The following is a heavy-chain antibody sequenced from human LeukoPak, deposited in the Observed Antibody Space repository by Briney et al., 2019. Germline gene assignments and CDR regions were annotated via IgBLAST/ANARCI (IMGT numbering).Heavy chain of an antibody. D-gene: IGHD3-10*01. CDR2: IYYSGST. CDR1: RGFISSSSYY. V-gene: IGHV4-39*07. CDR3: AGSPPHGYGSPFDY. Sequence: SETLSLTLIFSRGFISSSSYYSGWIRDPPGRGLEGVGCIYYSGSTFYNTPLKSRVPISVETFKNHFSLKLGPLTSSDTAVLYCAGSPPHGYGSPFDYWGQGNLGTVSS. J-gene: IGHJ4*02.